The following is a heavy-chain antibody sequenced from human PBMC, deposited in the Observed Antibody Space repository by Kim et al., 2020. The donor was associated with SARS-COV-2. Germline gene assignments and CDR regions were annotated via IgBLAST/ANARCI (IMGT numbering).Heavy chain of an antibody. Sequence: SGTTDYHPSLRSRVTMSLDTSKTHFSLRLNSVTAADTAFYYCARGFQLDFWGQGTMVSVSS. CDR2: SGTT. J-gene: IGHJ3*01. CDR3: ARGFQLDF. V-gene: IGHV4-61*03.